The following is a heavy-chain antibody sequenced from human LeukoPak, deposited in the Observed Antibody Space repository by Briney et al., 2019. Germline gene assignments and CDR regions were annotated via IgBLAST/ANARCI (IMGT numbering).Heavy chain of an antibody. Sequence: SGPTLVNPTQTLTLTCTFSGFSLNTRGVGVGWIRQPPGRALEWLALIYWDDDRRYSPSLKSRLTITKDASRNQVVLTMTNMDPVDTATYFCAHRKNYYDSSVFDNWGQGTLVTVSS. CDR1: GFSLNTRGVG. J-gene: IGHJ4*02. D-gene: IGHD3-22*01. V-gene: IGHV2-5*02. CDR3: AHRKNYYDSSVFDN. CDR2: IYWDDDR.